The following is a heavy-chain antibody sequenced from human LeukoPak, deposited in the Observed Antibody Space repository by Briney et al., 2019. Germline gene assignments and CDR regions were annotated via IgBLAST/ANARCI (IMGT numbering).Heavy chain of an antibody. CDR1: GGSFSGYY. CDR2: INHSGST. CDR3: ARGATYYYDSSGYYDY. Sequence: PSETLSLTCAVYGGSFSGYYWSWIRQPPGKGLEWIGEINHSGSTNYNPYLKSRVTISVDTSKNQFSLKLSSVTAADTAVYYCARGATYYYDSSGYYDYWGQGTLVTVSS. V-gene: IGHV4-34*01. D-gene: IGHD3-22*01. J-gene: IGHJ4*02.